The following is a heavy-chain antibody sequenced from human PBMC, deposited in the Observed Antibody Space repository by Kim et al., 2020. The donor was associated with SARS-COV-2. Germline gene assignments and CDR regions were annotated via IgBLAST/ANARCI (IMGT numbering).Heavy chain of an antibody. D-gene: IGHD6-6*01. CDR3: ARDINRSIAAYVTPPGY. J-gene: IGHJ4*02. V-gene: IGHV1-69*13. CDR1: GGTFSSYA. Sequence: SVKVSCKASGGTFSSYAISWVRQAPGQGLEWMGGIIPIFGTANYAQKFQGRVTITADESTSTAYMELSSLRSEDTAVYYCARDINRSIAAYVTPPGYWGQGTLVTVSS. CDR2: IIPIFGTA.